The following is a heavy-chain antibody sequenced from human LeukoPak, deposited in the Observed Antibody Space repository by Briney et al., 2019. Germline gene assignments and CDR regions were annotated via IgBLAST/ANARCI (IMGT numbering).Heavy chain of an antibody. D-gene: IGHD3-10*01. J-gene: IGHJ6*02. CDR1: GYTFTNYL. CDR2: TTPSVDTT. Sequence: GASVKVSCKASGYTFTNYLLHWVRQAPGQGLEWVGRTTPSVDTTNYAQKFRDRVTMTRDTSISTAYMELSRLRSDDTAVYYCARVGIRSRDGMDVWGQGTTVTVSS. CDR3: ARVGIRSRDGMDV. V-gene: IGHV1-46*01.